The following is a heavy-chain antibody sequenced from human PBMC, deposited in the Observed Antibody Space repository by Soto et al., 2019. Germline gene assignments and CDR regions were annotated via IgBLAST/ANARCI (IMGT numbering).Heavy chain of an antibody. D-gene: IGHD5-18*01. J-gene: IGHJ3*02. CDR3: AKNRGYSYGYDAFDI. Sequence: GGSLRLSCAASGFTFSSYAMSWVRQAPGKGLEWVSAISGSGGSTYYADSVKGRFTISRDNSKNTLYPQMNSLRAEDTAVYYCAKNRGYSYGYDAFDIWGQGTMVTVSS. CDR1: GFTFSSYA. CDR2: ISGSGGST. V-gene: IGHV3-23*01.